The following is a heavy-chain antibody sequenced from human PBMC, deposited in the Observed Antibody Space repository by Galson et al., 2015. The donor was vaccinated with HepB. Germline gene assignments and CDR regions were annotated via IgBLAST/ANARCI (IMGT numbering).Heavy chain of an antibody. CDR1: GFTFSSYW. Sequence: SLRLSCAASGFTFSSYWMHWVRQAPGKGLVWVSRINSDGSSTSYADSVKGRFTISRDNAKNTLYLQMNSLRAEDTAVYYCARGEWLDYYMDVWGKGTTVTVSS. CDR2: INSDGSST. D-gene: IGHD3-3*01. J-gene: IGHJ6*03. V-gene: IGHV3-74*01. CDR3: ARGEWLDYYMDV.